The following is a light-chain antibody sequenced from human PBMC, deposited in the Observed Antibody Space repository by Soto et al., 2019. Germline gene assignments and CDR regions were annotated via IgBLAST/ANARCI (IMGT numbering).Light chain of an antibody. V-gene: IGKV3-20*01. CDR3: HQYTGSPPRT. CDR1: RILAKPT. CDR2: DAS. Sequence: EIVLTQSPGTLSLSPGERPSPPSGAVRILAKPTLPWYQQKPGQAPRLLIYDASIRATDIPDRFSGSGSGTDFTLTISRLEPEDFAVYYCHQYTGSPPRTFGQGTKVEIK. J-gene: IGKJ1*01.